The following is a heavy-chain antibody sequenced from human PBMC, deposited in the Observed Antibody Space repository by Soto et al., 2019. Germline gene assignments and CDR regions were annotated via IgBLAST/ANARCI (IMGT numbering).Heavy chain of an antibody. Sequence: SETLSLTCTVSGGSISSYYWSWIRQPPGKGLEWIGYIYYSGSTNYNPSLKSRVTISVDTSKNQFSLKLSSVTAADTAVYYCARVFPIAAAGTPEYFQHWGQGTLVTVSS. D-gene: IGHD6-13*01. CDR3: ARVFPIAAAGTPEYFQH. CDR2: IYYSGST. J-gene: IGHJ1*01. CDR1: GGSISSYY. V-gene: IGHV4-59*01.